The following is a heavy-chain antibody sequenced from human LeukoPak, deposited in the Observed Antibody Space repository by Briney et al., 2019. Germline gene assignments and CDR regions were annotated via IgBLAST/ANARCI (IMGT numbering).Heavy chain of an antibody. CDR1: GFTFSSYA. D-gene: IGHD3-10*01. Sequence: GGSLRLSCAASGFTFSSYAMSWVRQAPGKGLEWVSAISGSGGSTYYADSVKGRFTISRDNSKNTLYLQMNSLRAEDTAVYYCAKDRGYYGSGSYYLNWFDPWGQGTLVTVSS. CDR2: ISGSGGST. CDR3: AKDRGYYGSGSYYLNWFDP. V-gene: IGHV3-23*01. J-gene: IGHJ5*02.